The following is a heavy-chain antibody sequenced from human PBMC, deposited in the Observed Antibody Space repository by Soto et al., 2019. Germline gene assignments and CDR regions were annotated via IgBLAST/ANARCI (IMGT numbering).Heavy chain of an antibody. CDR3: VLWVRGVIKH. J-gene: IGHJ4*02. V-gene: IGHV3-72*01. CDR2: SRNRAQSYTT. Sequence: PGGSLRLSCATSGFTFSDHYLEWVRQAPGKGLEWVGRSRNRAQSYTTEYAASVKGRFTISRDDSKNSLYLQVNSLTTDDTAVYYCVLWVRGVIKHWGQGTLLTVSS. CDR1: GFTFSDHY. D-gene: IGHD3-10*01.